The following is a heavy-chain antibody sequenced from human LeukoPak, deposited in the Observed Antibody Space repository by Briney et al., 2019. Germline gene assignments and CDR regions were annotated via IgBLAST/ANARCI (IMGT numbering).Heavy chain of an antibody. CDR2: IFAGGSA. D-gene: IGHD3-16*01. CDR3: AKANSYDSYYFDY. Sequence: GGSLRLSCAASGFRVSNDYMTWVRQAPGKGLEWVSFIFAGGSAYYADSVKGRFTISRDRSKNTLFLQMNSPRAEDTAVYYCAKANSYDSYYFDYWGQGALVIVSS. J-gene: IGHJ4*02. V-gene: IGHV3-66*01. CDR1: GFRVSNDY.